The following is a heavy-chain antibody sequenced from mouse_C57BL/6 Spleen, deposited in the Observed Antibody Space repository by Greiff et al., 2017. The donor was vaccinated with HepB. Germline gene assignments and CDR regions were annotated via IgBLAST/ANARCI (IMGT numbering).Heavy chain of an antibody. CDR3: ARGCTYYDYGGYFDY. J-gene: IGHJ2*01. V-gene: IGHV14-2*01. Sequence: EVHLVESGAELVKPGASVKLSCTASGFNIKDYYMHWVKQRTEQGLEWIGRIDPEDGETKYAPKFQGKATITADTSSNTAYLQLSSLTSEDAADYYDARGCTYYDYGGYFDYWGQGTTLTVSS. D-gene: IGHD2-4*01. CDR1: GFNIKDYY. CDR2: IDPEDGET.